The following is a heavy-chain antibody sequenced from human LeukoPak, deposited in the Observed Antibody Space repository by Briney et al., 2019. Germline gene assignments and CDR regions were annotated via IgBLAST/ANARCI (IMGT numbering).Heavy chain of an antibody. CDR1: GYTFTSYY. D-gene: IGHD6-19*01. V-gene: IGHV1-46*01. CDR2: INPSGGST. J-gene: IGHJ6*03. CDR3: ARGQEGGSGWYFYYDYMDV. Sequence: ASVKLSCKASGYTFTSYYMHWVRQAPGQGLEWMGIINPSGGSTSYAQKFQGRVTMTRDTSTSTVYMELSSLRSEDTAVYYCARGQEGGSGWYFYYDYMDVWGKGTTVTISS.